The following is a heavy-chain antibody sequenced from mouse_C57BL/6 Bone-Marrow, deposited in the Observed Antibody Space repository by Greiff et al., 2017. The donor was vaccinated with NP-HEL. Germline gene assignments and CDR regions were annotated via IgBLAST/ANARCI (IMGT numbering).Heavy chain of an antibody. Sequence: QVQLQQPGAELVRPGTSVKLSCKASGYTFTSYWMHWVKQRPGPGLEWIGVIDPSDSYTNYNQKFKGKATLTVDTSSSPAYMQLSSLTSEDSAVYYGARWTTVGPCYYAMDYWGQGTSGTVSS. CDR2: IDPSDSYT. J-gene: IGHJ4*01. V-gene: IGHV1-59*01. CDR3: ARWTTVGPCYYAMDY. CDR1: GYTFTSYW. D-gene: IGHD1-1*01.